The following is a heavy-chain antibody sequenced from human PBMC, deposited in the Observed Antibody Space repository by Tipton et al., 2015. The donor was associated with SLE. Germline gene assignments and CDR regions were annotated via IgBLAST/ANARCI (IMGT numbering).Heavy chain of an antibody. Sequence: SLRLSCAASGFTFTNNAMNWVRQAPEKGLEWVSGINSEGGTVYADSVKGRFTISRDISKNMVFLQMNSLRAEDTAIYYCAKDPLGSGPNFDYWGQGTLVTVSS. CDR3: AKDPLGSGPNFDY. V-gene: IGHV3-23*01. J-gene: IGHJ4*02. CDR1: GFTFTNNA. D-gene: IGHD3-10*01. CDR2: INSEGGT.